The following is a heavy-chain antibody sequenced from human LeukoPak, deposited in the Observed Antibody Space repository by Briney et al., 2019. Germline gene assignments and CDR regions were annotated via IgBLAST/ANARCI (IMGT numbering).Heavy chain of an antibody. V-gene: IGHV1-46*01. CDR3: ARRDSGSYYYFEY. Sequence: ASVKVSCKASGYTFTTYYIHWVRQAPGQGLEWTGIINPSIGTTTYAQKFQGRVTMTRDTSTSTVYMELSSLRSEDTAVYYCARRDSGSYYYFEYWGQGTLVTVSS. D-gene: IGHD1-26*01. J-gene: IGHJ4*02. CDR2: INPSIGTT. CDR1: GYTFTTYY.